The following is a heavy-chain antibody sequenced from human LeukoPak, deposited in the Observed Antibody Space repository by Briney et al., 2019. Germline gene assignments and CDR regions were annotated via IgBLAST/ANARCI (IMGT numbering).Heavy chain of an antibody. CDR3: ARDRNYQLLYDWFDP. Sequence: GGSLRLSCAASGFTFSSYWMSWIRQAPGKGLEWVANIKQDGSEKYYVDSVKGRFTISRDNAKNSLYLQMNSLRAEDTAVYYCARDRNYQLLYDWFDPWGQGTLVTVSS. CDR2: IKQDGSEK. D-gene: IGHD2-2*02. V-gene: IGHV3-7*01. CDR1: GFTFSSYW. J-gene: IGHJ5*02.